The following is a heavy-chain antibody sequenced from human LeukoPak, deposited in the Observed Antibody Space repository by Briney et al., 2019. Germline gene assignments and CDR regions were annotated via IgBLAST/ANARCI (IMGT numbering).Heavy chain of an antibody. CDR3: ARNYKDVVPAANNWFDP. V-gene: IGHV4-34*01. Sequence: PSETLSLTCAVYGGSFSGYYWSWIRQPPGKRMKWIGEINHSGSTNYNPSLKSRVTISVDTSKNQFSLKLSSVTAADTAVYYCARNYKDVVPAANNWFDPWGQGTLVTVSS. CDR1: GGSFSGYY. J-gene: IGHJ5*02. CDR2: INHSGST. D-gene: IGHD2-2*01.